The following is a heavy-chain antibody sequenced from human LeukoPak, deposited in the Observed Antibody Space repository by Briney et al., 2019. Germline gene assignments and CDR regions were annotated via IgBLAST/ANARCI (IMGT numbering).Heavy chain of an antibody. CDR3: AKDRDRCFQH. V-gene: IGHV3-23*01. Sequence: GGSLRPSRAASGFTFSSYAMSWVRQAPGKGLEWVSAISGSGGSTYYADSVKGRFTISRDNSKNTLYLQMNSLRAEGTAVYYCAKDRDRCFQHWGQGTLVTVSS. CDR1: GFTFSSYA. J-gene: IGHJ1*01. D-gene: IGHD2-15*01. CDR2: ISGSGGST.